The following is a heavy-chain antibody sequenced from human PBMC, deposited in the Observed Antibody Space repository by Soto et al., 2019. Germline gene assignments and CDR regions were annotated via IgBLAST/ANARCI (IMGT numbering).Heavy chain of an antibody. CDR1: GYTFMNYG. CDR3: ARGPDPTYSDH. Sequence: QVQLEQSGAEVKRPGASVKVSCKSSGYTFMNYGINWVRQAPGQGLEWMGWINSYNGDTNQVEKFQGRVVIVTDISTSTAYMEIRSLTSDDTAVYYCARGPDPTYSDHWGQGTLVIVSS. CDR2: INSYNGDT. V-gene: IGHV1-18*01. J-gene: IGHJ4*02.